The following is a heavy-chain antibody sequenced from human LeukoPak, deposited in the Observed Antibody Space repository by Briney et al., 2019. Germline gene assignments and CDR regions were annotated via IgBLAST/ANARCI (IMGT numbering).Heavy chain of an antibody. CDR2: ISSTGGTA. D-gene: IGHD2-2*03. V-gene: IGHV3-23*01. CDR3: ARDGYCSSACCYVPFAYYYYYMDV. CDR1: GFTFSSFG. J-gene: IGHJ6*03. Sequence: QAGGSLRLSCAASGFTFSSFGTSWVRQAPGKGLEWVSAISSTGGTAYYADSVKGRFTISRDNAKNSLYLQMNSLRAEDTAVYYCARDGYCSSACCYVPFAYYYYYMDVWGKGTTVTVSS.